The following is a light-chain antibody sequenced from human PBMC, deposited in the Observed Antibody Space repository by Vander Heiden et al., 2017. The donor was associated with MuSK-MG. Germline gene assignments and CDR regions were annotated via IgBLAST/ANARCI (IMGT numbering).Light chain of an antibody. CDR2: AAS. V-gene: IGKV1-39*01. Sequence: DIQMTQSPSSLSASVRDRVTITCRASESIRSYLNWYQQRPGKAPELLIYAASRLQSGVPSRFSGSGSGTDFTLTISSLHPEDFATYYCQQCYSTPCTFGQGTKVEIK. J-gene: IGKJ2*01. CDR3: QQCYSTPCT. CDR1: ESIRSY.